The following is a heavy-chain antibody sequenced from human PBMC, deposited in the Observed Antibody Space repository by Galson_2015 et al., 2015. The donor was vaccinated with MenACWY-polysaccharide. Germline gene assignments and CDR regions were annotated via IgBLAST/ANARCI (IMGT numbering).Heavy chain of an antibody. Sequence: TLSLTCTVSGVSITSGGYFWSWIRQHPGKGLEWIASISYDGGTYYNPSLKSRVTISADTPNNQFSLKLSSVTAADTAVYYCARGGRAVSNRNWFDPWGQGTLVTVSS. CDR2: ISYDGGT. CDR1: GVSITSGGYF. D-gene: IGHD3-16*01. CDR3: ARGGRAVSNRNWFDP. J-gene: IGHJ5*02. V-gene: IGHV4-31*03.